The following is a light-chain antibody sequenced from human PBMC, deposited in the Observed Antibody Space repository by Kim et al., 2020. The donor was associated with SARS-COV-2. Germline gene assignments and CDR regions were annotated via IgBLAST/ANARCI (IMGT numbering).Light chain of an antibody. J-gene: IGKJ1*01. Sequence: EIVLTQSPGTLSLSPGERATLSCRASQRVSSSYLAWYQQKPGQAPKLLIYGASSRATGIPDRFSGSGSGTDFTLSISRLEPEDFAVYYCLQYSDSPKMFGQGTKVDIK. CDR3: LQYSDSPKM. V-gene: IGKV3-20*01. CDR2: GAS. CDR1: QRVSSSY.